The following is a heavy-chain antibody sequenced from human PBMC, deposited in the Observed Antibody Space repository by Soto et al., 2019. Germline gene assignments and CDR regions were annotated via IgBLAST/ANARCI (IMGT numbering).Heavy chain of an antibody. D-gene: IGHD3-10*01. V-gene: IGHV4-31*03. CDR1: GGAIRRGGYY. CDR3: ASVRITMVRGVSYYYGMDV. Sequence: PSETLSLTCTVSGGAIRRGGYYWSWIRQHPGKGLEWIGYIYYSGSTYYNPSLKSRVTISVDTSKNQFSLKLSSVTAADTAVYYCASVRITMVRGVSYYYGMDVWGQGTTVTVSS. J-gene: IGHJ6*02. CDR2: IYYSGST.